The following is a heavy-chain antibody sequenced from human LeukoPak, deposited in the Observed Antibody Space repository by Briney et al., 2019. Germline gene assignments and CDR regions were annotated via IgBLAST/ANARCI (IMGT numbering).Heavy chain of an antibody. V-gene: IGHV3-74*01. J-gene: IGHJ4*02. CDR1: GFAFNYYW. CDR2: MNSDASTT. CDR3: VRGGGYSYGSADY. Sequence: GGSLRLSCATSGFAFNYYWMHWVRQTPGKGLVWVSRMNSDASTTTYADSVKGRFTISRDNAKNTLYLQMNSLRAEDTAVYYCVRGGGYSYGSADYWGQGTLVTVSS. D-gene: IGHD5-18*01.